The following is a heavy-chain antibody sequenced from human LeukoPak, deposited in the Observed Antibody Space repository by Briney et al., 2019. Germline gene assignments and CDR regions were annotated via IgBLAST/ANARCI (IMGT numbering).Heavy chain of an antibody. CDR3: ARADGDGYNGLSWFDP. D-gene: IGHD5-24*01. J-gene: IGHJ5*02. Sequence: GGSLRLSCAASGFTFSDYYMSWIRQAPGKGLEWVSYISSSGSTIYYADSVKGRFTISRDNSKNTLYLQMNSLRAEDTAVYYCARADGDGYNGLSWFDPWGQGTLVTVSS. V-gene: IGHV3-11*04. CDR1: GFTFSDYY. CDR2: ISSSGSTI.